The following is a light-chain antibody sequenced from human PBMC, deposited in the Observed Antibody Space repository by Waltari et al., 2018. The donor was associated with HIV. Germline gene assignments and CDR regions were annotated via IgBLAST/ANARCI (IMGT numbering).Light chain of an antibody. CDR3: ASWDTDLRVVA. CDR2: EDH. CDR1: TSNIGNHY. J-gene: IGLJ2*01. Sequence: QSLLTQPPSVSAAPGQKVTISCSGSTSNIGNHYVACYQQLPGTGPQLLIFEDHKRPAGIPDRFSGSKSGTSATLDITGLQTGDEADYHCASWDTDLRVVAFGGGTKVTVL. V-gene: IGLV1-51*02.